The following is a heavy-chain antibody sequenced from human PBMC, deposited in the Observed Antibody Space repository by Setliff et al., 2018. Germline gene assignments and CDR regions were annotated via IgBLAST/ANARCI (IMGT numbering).Heavy chain of an antibody. V-gene: IGHV3-66*01. CDR1: GFTANTNY. J-gene: IGHJ4*02. CDR2: TYRDGST. CDR3: GTNSDSMHYIDF. D-gene: IGHD2-8*01. Sequence: GGSLRLSCAASGFTANTNYMTWVRQAPGKGLEWVSITYRDGSTYYAESVKGRFTLSRDSTKNTLSLQMNSLRVEDTAFYYCGTNSDSMHYIDFWGQGTLVTVSS.